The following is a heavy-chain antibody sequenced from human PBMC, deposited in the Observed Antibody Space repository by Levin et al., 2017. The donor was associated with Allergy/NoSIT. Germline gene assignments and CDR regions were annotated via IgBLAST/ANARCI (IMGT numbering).Heavy chain of an antibody. Sequence: GESLKISCAASGFTFSSYGMHWVRQAPGKGLEWVAVISYDGSNKYYADSVKGRFTISRDNSKNTLYLQMNSLRAEDTAVYYCAKRGGVAGLNYYYYMDVWGKGTTVTVSS. J-gene: IGHJ6*03. CDR3: AKRGGVAGLNYYYYMDV. V-gene: IGHV3-30*18. D-gene: IGHD6-19*01. CDR1: GFTFSSYG. CDR2: ISYDGSNK.